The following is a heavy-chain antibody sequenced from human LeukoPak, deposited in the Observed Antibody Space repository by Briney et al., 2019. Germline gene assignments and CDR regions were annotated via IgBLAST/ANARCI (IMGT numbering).Heavy chain of an antibody. D-gene: IGHD2-2*02. V-gene: IGHV4-59*11. CDR1: GGSISSHY. Sequence: SETLSLTCTVSGGSISSHYWSWIRQPPGKGLEWIGYTYYSGSTNYNPSLKSRVTISVDTSKNQFSLKLSSVTAADTAVYYCARAEDCCFTSCYMGIDYWGQGTLVTVSS. CDR2: TYYSGST. J-gene: IGHJ4*02. CDR3: ARAEDCCFTSCYMGIDY.